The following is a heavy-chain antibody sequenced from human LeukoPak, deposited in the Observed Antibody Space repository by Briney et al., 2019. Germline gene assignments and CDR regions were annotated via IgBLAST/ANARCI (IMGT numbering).Heavy chain of an antibody. CDR1: GGSFSGYY. CDR2: INHSGST. Sequence: SETLSLTYAVYGGSFSGYYWSWIRQPPGKGLEWIGEINHSGSTNYNPSLKSRVTISVDTSKNQFSLKLSSVTAADTAVYYCARAYYYDSSGYKDYWGQGTLVTVSS. J-gene: IGHJ4*02. V-gene: IGHV4-34*01. D-gene: IGHD3-22*01. CDR3: ARAYYYDSSGYKDY.